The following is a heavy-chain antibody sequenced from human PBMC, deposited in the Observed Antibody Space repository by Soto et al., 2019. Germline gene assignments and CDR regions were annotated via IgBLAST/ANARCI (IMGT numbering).Heavy chain of an antibody. V-gene: IGHV4-31*03. CDR2: IFYSGST. D-gene: IGHD3-10*01. Sequence: QVQLQESGPGLVKPSQTLSLTCTVSGGSISSGGYYWSWIRQHPGKGLEWIGYIFYSGSTYYNPSLKSRITISLDTSKNQFSLKLSSVTAADTAVYSGARDLRGGSYGMDVWGQGTTVTVSS. J-gene: IGHJ6*02. CDR1: GGSISSGGYY. CDR3: ARDLRGGSYGMDV.